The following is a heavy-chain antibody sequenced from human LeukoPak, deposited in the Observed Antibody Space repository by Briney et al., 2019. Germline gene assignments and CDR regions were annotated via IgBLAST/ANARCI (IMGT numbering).Heavy chain of an antibody. CDR2: ISAYNGNT. Sequence: ASVKVSCKASGYTFTSYGISWVRQAPGQGLEWMGWISAYNGNTNYAQKLQGRVTMTTDTSTSTAYMELRSLRSDDTAVYYCARTPSTSETAAGSFDYWGQGTLVTVSS. V-gene: IGHV1-18*01. CDR3: ARTPSTSETAAGSFDY. J-gene: IGHJ4*02. CDR1: GYTFTSYG. D-gene: IGHD6-13*01.